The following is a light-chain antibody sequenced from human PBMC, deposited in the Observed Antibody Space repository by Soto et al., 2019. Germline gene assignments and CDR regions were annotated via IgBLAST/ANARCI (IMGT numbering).Light chain of an antibody. V-gene: IGKV1-39*01. CDR1: QNIHPH. CDR3: QQYKNRPL. CDR2: TAS. Sequence: DLPMTQSPSPLSASVGDRVTITCRASQNIHPHLNWYQPKPGKAPKPLIYTASSLHSGVPSRFSGSASGTDFTLTIRSLKPEEFAVDYCQQYKNRPLVGQRTR. J-gene: IGKJ5*01.